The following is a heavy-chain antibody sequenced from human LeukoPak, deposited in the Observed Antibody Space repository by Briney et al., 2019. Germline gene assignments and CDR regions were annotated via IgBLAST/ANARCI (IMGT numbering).Heavy chain of an antibody. CDR1: GINFDLYS. CDR3: LRLGFGFSFGQGYDY. CDR2: ITHDGRNG. D-gene: IGHD3-3*01. Sequence: GGSLRLSCVVSGINFDLYSFNWVRQAPGKGLTWVASITHDGRNGGYANSVRGRFTVSRDNSDNTLYLQMNSLRPEDTAIYYCLRLGFGFSFGQGYDYWGRGTQVSVSS. V-gene: IGHV3-30*04. J-gene: IGHJ4*02.